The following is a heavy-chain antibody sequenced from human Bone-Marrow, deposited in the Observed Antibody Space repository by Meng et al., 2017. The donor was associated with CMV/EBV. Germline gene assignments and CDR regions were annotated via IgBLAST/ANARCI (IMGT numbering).Heavy chain of an antibody. Sequence: VQPGDPEGGFKKPGPSVMVPCKASGYTFTSYGISWVRQAPGQGLEWMGWISAYNGNTNYAQKLQGRVTMTTDTSTSTAYMELRSLRSDDTAVYYCARVLEAAHDYWGQGTPVTVSS. CDR3: ARVLEAAHDY. J-gene: IGHJ4*02. D-gene: IGHD3-3*01. CDR2: ISAYNGNT. CDR1: GYTFTSYG. V-gene: IGHV1-18*01.